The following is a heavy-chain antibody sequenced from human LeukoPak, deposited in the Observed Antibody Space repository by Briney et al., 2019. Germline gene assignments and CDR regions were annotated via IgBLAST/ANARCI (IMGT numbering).Heavy chain of an antibody. V-gene: IGHV3-30*03. Sequence: GGSLRLSCAASGFTFSNYGMHWVRQAPGKGLEWVALMSKDGIKTYYADSVKGRFTISRDISKNTLYLQMNSLRAEDTALYFCASSLPPLEVPFDYWGQGTLVTVSS. D-gene: IGHD5/OR15-5a*01. J-gene: IGHJ4*02. CDR2: MSKDGIKT. CDR3: ASSLPPLEVPFDY. CDR1: GFTFSNYG.